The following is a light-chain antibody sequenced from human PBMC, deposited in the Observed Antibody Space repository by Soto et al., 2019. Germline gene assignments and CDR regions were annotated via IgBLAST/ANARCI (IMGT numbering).Light chain of an antibody. Sequence: QAVVTQEPSLTVSPGGTVTLTCASSTGTDSSSNFPNWLQQKPGQAPKALIYSTDKRHSWTPARFSGALLGDKAALTLSGVQPEDEDEYYCLLLCAYVQVFGGGTKVTVL. CDR3: LLLCAYVQV. CDR2: STD. J-gene: IGLJ3*02. CDR1: TGTDSSSNF. V-gene: IGLV7-43*01.